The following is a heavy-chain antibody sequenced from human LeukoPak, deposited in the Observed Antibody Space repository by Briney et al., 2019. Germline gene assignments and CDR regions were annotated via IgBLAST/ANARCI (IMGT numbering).Heavy chain of an antibody. V-gene: IGHV4-39*07. D-gene: IGHD6-13*01. CDR3: AKGVAAAGTPD. J-gene: IGHJ4*02. CDR1: GGSISGSSYY. CDR2: IYYSGRT. Sequence: SETLSLTCTVSGGSISGSSYYWGWIRQPPGKGLEWIGSIYYSGRTYYNPSLKSRVTISLDTSKNQFSLKLSSVAAADTAVYYCAKGVAAAGTPDWGQGTLVTVSS.